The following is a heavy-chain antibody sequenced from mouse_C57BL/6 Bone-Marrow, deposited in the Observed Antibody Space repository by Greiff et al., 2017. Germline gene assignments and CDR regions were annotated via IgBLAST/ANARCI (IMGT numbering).Heavy chain of an antibody. V-gene: IGHV14-4*01. J-gene: IGHJ2*01. CDR2: IDPENGDT. CDR1: GFNIKDDY. D-gene: IGHD2-2*01. CDR3: TTLVTTDFDD. Sequence: VQLQQSGAELVRPGASVKLSCTASGFNIKDDYMHWVKQRPEQGLEWIGWIDPENGDTEYASKFQGKATITADTSSNTAYLQLSSLTSEDTAVYYCTTLVTTDFDDWGQGTTLTVSS.